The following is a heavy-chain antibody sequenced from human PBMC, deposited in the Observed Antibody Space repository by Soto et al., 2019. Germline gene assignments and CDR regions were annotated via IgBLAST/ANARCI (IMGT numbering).Heavy chain of an antibody. D-gene: IGHD1-1*01. V-gene: IGHV3-64D*06. CDR1: GFTFSGSA. Sequence: GGSLRLSCAASGFTFSGSAMHWVRQAPGKGLEYVSAISSNGGSTYYADSVKGRFTISRDNSKNTLYLQMSSLRAEDTAVYYCVTLATIQLAEYFQHWGQGTLVTVSS. CDR3: VTLATIQLAEYFQH. CDR2: ISSNGGST. J-gene: IGHJ1*01.